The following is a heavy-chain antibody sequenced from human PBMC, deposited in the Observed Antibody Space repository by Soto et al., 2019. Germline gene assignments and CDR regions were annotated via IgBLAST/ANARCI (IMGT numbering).Heavy chain of an antibody. CDR1: GDTFTSYD. J-gene: IGHJ3*02. CDR3: ARGYSSSWYWHIGAFDI. V-gene: IGHV1-8*01. Sequence: ASVKVSCKAPGDTFTSYDINWVRQATGQGLEWMGWMNPNSCNTGYAQKFQGRVTMTRNTSISTAYMELSSLRSEDTAVYYCARGYSSSWYWHIGAFDIWGQGTMVTVSS. CDR2: MNPNSCNT. D-gene: IGHD6-13*01.